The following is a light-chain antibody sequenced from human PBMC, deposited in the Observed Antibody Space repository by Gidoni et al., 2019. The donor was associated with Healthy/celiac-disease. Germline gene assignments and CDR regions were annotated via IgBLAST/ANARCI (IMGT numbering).Light chain of an antibody. V-gene: IGLV2-14*01. CDR3: SSYTSSSTYV. CDR2: EVS. J-gene: IGLJ1*01. CDR1: SSAVGGYNY. Sequence: QSALTQPASVPGSPGQSITISCTGTSSAVGGYNYVSWYQQHPGNAPKLMIYEVSNRPSGVSNRFSGSKSGNTASLTISGLQAEDEADYYCSSYTSSSTYVFGTGTKVTVL.